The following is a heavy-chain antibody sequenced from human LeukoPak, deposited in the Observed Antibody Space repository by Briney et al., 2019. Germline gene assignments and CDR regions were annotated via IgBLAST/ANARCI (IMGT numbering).Heavy chain of an antibody. CDR2: IYYSGST. D-gene: IGHD5-18*01. CDR3: AREPGYSYGKGYYYYYMDV. CDR1: GGSISSGGYY. Sequence: PSETLSLTCTVSGGSISSGGYYWSWIRQHPGKGLEWIGYIYYSGSTYYNPSLKSRVTISVDTSKNQFSLKLSSVTAADTAGYYCAREPGYSYGKGYYYYYMDVWGKGTTVTVSS. J-gene: IGHJ6*03. V-gene: IGHV4-31*03.